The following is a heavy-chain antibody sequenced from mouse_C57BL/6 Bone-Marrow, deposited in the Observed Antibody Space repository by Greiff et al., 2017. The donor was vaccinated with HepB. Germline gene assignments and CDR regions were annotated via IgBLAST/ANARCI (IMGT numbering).Heavy chain of an antibody. CDR1: GYTFTTYP. V-gene: IGHV1-47*01. Sequence: QVQLQQSGAELVKPGASVKMSCKASGYTFTTYPIEWMKQNHGKSLEWIGNFHPYNDNTKYNEKFKGKATLTVDKSSSTVYLELSRLTSDASAVYACASSTNGSGGGFDYWGQGTTLTVSS. CDR2: FHPYNDNT. CDR3: ASSTNGSGGGFDY. J-gene: IGHJ2*01. D-gene: IGHD6-1*01.